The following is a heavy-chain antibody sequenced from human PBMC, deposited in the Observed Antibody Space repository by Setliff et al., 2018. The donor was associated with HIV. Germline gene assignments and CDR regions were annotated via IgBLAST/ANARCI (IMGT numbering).Heavy chain of an antibody. Sequence: SETLSLTCAVYGGSFSGYYWSWIRQPPGKGLEWIGEINHSGSTNYNPSLKSRITMSVDTSQNQVSLKLSSVTAADTAVYYCVRERRRSPLSYGLDVWGQGTTVTVSS. V-gene: IGHV4-34*09. CDR2: INHSGST. CDR1: GGSFSGYY. J-gene: IGHJ6*02. CDR3: VRERRRSPLSYGLDV.